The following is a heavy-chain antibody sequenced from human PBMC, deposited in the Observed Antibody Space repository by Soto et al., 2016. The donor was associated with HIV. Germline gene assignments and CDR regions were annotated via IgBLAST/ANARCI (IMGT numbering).Heavy chain of an antibody. V-gene: IGHV3-7*04. Sequence: EVQLVESGGDLVQPGRSLKLSCALSGSGLTFGSYSMAWVRQAPGKGLQWVAHIKTDGSEMNYLPSVRGRFIISRDNAKQSLFLQMSNLRAEDTAVYYCARVPYMTLSPWYFDLVGPGTLVTVSS. J-gene: IGHJ2*01. CDR1: GLTFGSYS. CDR3: ARVPYMTLSPWYFDL. D-gene: IGHD3-16*01. CDR2: IKTDGSEM.